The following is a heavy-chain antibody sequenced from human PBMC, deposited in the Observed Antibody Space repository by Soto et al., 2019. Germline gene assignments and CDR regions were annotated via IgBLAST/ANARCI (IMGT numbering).Heavy chain of an antibody. V-gene: IGHV3-30*18. D-gene: IGHD2-8*01. Sequence: GGSVRLSCAASGFDFSNYVLHWVRQAPGKGLEWVAVMSFDGSDIYYADSVKGRFTISRDNSKNTLYLQMNNLRPEDTAVYYCAKVREDIVLLVVLDYWGQGTLDTVST. CDR3: AKVREDIVLLVVLDY. J-gene: IGHJ4*02. CDR1: GFDFSNYV. CDR2: MSFDGSDI.